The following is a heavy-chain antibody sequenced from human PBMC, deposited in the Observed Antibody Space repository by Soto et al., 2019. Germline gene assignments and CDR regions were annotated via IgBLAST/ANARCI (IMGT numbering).Heavy chain of an antibody. V-gene: IGHV4-34*01. CDR2: INHSGST. D-gene: IGHD3-22*01. CDR1: GGSFSGYY. J-gene: IGHJ3*02. CDR3: ARGRFLSSRLHYYDSSGYYHDSFDI. Sequence: SETLSLTCAVYGGSFSGYYWSWIRQPPGKGLEWIGEINHSGSTNYNPSLKSRVTISVYTSKNQFSLKLSSVTAADTAVYYCARGRFLSSRLHYYDSSGYYHDSFDIWGQGTMVTVSS.